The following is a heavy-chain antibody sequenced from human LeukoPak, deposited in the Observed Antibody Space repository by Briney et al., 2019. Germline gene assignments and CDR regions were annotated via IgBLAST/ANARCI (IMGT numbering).Heavy chain of an antibody. J-gene: IGHJ5*02. CDR3: ARGDYDFWSGLQNWFDP. D-gene: IGHD3-3*01. CDR1: GYTFTRYD. V-gene: IGHV1-8*01. CDR2: INTKSGMT. Sequence: PKASVKVSCKASGYTFTRYDINWVRQATGQGLEWMGWINTKSGMTGHAQKFQGRVTMTRDTSISTAYMELSRLRSDDTAVYYCARGDYDFWSGLQNWFDPWGQGTLVTVSS.